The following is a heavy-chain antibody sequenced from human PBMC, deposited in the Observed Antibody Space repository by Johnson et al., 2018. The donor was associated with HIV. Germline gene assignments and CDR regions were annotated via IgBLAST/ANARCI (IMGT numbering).Heavy chain of an antibody. V-gene: IGHV3-30*02. D-gene: IGHD3-3*01. CDR2: IRYDGSNK. CDR3: ARDGLEVDAFDI. Sequence: QVQLVESGGGVVQPGGSLRLSCPASGFTFSSYGMHWVRQAPGKGLEWVAFIRYDGSNKYYADSVKGRFTISRDNSKNTLYLQMNSLRAEDTAVYYCARDGLEVDAFDIWGQGTMVTVSS. CDR1: GFTFSSYG. J-gene: IGHJ3*02.